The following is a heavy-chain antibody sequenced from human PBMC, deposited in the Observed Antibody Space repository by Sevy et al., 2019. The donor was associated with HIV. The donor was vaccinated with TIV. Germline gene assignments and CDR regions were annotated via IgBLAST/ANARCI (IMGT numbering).Heavy chain of an antibody. Sequence: SETLSLTCTVSGYSISSGYYWGWIRQPRGKGLEWIGLIYHSGSTDYNPSLKSRVTISVDTSKNQFSLKLSSVTAADTAVYYCATDKNSSGWYGGFDYWGQGTLVTVSS. D-gene: IGHD6-19*01. CDR2: IYHSGST. J-gene: IGHJ4*02. V-gene: IGHV4-38-2*02. CDR3: ATDKNSSGWYGGFDY. CDR1: GYSISSGYY.